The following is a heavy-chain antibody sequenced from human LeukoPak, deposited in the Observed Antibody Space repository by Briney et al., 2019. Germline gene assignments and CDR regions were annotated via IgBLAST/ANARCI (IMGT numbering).Heavy chain of an antibody. Sequence: GGSLRLSCAASGFTFSNYDMHWVRQVPGKGLEWVAFIRYDGTNKYYADSVKGRFTISRDNSKNTLYLQMNRLRPDDAAVYYCAKSPGVWLPFVPDVWGKGTTVTVSS. V-gene: IGHV3-30*02. CDR1: GFTFSNYD. J-gene: IGHJ6*04. CDR2: IRYDGTNK. CDR3: AKSPGVWLPFVPDV. D-gene: IGHD6-19*01.